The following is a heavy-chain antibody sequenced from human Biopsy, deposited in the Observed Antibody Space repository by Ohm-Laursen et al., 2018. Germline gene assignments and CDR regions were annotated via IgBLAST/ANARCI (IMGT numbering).Heavy chain of an antibody. D-gene: IGHD1-26*01. Sequence: ASVKVSCKASGYTFTSHDINWVRRATGQGLEWMGWMSPNTGNTVYAQRFQDRVTMTSDTSTGTAYMELTSLTSDDTAVYFCVRWETTLGRSLDSWGQGTLVAVSS. CDR2: MSPNTGNT. V-gene: IGHV1-8*01. CDR3: VRWETTLGRSLDS. J-gene: IGHJ4*02. CDR1: GYTFTSHD.